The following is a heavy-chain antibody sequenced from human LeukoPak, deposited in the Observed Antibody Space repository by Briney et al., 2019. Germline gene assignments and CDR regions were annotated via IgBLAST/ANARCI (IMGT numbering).Heavy chain of an antibody. V-gene: IGHV4-34*01. Sequence: KTSETLSLTCAVYGGSFSGYYWSWIRQPPGKGLERIGEINHSGSTNYNPSLKSRVTISVDTSKNQFSLKLSSVTAADTAVYYCAREWDQQVDYWGQGTLVTVSS. CDR2: INHSGST. CDR1: GGSFSGYY. J-gene: IGHJ4*02. D-gene: IGHD1-26*01. CDR3: AREWDQQVDY.